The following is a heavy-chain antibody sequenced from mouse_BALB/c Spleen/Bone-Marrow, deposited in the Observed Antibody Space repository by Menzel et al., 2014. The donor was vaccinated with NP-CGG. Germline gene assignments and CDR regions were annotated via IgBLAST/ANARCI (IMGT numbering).Heavy chain of an antibody. V-gene: IGHV14-4*02. D-gene: IGHD2-10*02. J-gene: IGHJ2*01. CDR2: IDPENGDT. CDR3: NEGYGNYGY. Sequence: EVKLVESGAELVRSGASVKLSCTASGFNIKDYYMHWVKQRPEQGLEWIGWIDPENGDTEYASKFQGKATMTADTSSNTAYLQLSSLTSEDTAVYYCNEGYGNYGYWGQGTTLTVSS. CDR1: GFNIKDYY.